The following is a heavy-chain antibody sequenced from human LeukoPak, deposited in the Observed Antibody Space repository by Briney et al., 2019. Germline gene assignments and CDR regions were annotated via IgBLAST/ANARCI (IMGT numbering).Heavy chain of an antibody. J-gene: IGHJ4*02. Sequence: PGGSLRLSCAASGFTFSNAWMSWVRQAPGKGLEWIGSLYYSGSTYYNPSLKSRVTISVDTSKNQFSLKLSAVTAADTAVYYCARDVAGYYDFWSGYSPLFDYWGQGTLVTVSS. D-gene: IGHD3-3*01. CDR2: LYYSGST. V-gene: IGHV4-4*02. CDR1: GFTFSNAW. CDR3: ARDVAGYYDFWSGYSPLFDY.